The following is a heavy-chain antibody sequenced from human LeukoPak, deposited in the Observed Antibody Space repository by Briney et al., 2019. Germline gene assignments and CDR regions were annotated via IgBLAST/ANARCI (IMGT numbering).Heavy chain of an antibody. CDR2: INSDGSST. CDR3: ATSRTFDY. V-gene: IGHV3-74*01. Sequence: PGGSLRLSCAASGFTFSRYWMHWARQSPGKGLVWVSGINSDGSSTTYADSVKGRFTISRDNAKNTVYLQMNSLRAEDTAVYHCATSRTFDYWGQGTLVTVSS. CDR1: GFTFSRYW. J-gene: IGHJ4*02.